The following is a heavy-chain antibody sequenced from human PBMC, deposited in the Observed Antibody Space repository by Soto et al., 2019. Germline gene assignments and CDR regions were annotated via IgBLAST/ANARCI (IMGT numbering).Heavy chain of an antibody. CDR1: GFTFSSYG. D-gene: IGHD2-2*01. CDR3: AKDSRRSDIVVVPAAMELLWYYYGMDV. CDR2: ISYDGSNK. J-gene: IGHJ6*02. V-gene: IGHV3-30*18. Sequence: GGSLRFSCAASGFTFSSYGMHWVRQAPGKGLEWVAVISYDGSNKYYADSVKGRFTISRDNSKNTLYLQMNSLRAEDTAVYYCAKDSRRSDIVVVPAAMELLWYYYGMDVWGQGTTVTVSS.